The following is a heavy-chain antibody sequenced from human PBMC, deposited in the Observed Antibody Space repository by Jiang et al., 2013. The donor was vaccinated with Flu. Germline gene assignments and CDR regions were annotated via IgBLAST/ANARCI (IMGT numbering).Heavy chain of an antibody. CDR3: ARDQGDGYKFYMDV. J-gene: IGHJ6*03. V-gene: IGHV3-13*01. CDR1: GFTFSSYD. CDR2: IGTAGDT. Sequence: VQLLESGGGLVQPGGSLRLSCAASGFTFSSYDMHWVRQATGKGLEWVSAIGTAGDTYYPGSVKGRFTISRENAKNSLYLQMNSLRAGDTAVYYCARDQGDGYKFYMDVWGKGTTVTVSS. D-gene: IGHD5-24*01.